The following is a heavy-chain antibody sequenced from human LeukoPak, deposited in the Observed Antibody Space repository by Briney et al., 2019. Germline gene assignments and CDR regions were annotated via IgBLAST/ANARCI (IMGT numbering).Heavy chain of an antibody. CDR2: INPNSGGT. V-gene: IGHV1-2*02. CDR1: GYTFTGYY. J-gene: IGHJ3*02. CDR3: ARAYSSTYYDFWSGYGPQAFDI. Sequence: ASVKVSCKASGYTFTGYYMHWVRQAPGQGLEWMGWINPNSGGTNYAQKFQGRVTMTRDTSISTAYMELSRLGSDDTAVYYCARAYSSTYYDFWSGYGPQAFDIWGQGTMVTVSS. D-gene: IGHD3-3*01.